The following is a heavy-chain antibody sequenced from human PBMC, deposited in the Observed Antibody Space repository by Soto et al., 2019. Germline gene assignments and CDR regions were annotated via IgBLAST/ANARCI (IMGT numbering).Heavy chain of an antibody. CDR1: GYIFNTYW. D-gene: IGHD4-17*01. Sequence: GESLKISCQGSGYIFNTYWIAWVRQMPGKGLEWMGIIYPDDSYTTYSPSFQGQVTISADKSITTAYLQWSSLKASGTAMYFCARLDSGGNSGTDAFDIWGQGTLVTVSS. J-gene: IGHJ3*02. V-gene: IGHV5-51*01. CDR2: IYPDDSYT. CDR3: ARLDSGGNSGTDAFDI.